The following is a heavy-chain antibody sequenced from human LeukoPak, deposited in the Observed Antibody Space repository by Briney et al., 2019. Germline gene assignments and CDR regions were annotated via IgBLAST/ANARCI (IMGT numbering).Heavy chain of an antibody. V-gene: IGHV1-69*05. CDR3: ARSRDGSYYFDY. CDR2: IIPISGAT. Sequence: GASVKVSCKASGGSFGNYAITWVRQAPGERPEWMGGIIPISGATNYAQKFQGRLTITTDASSTTVSIELSRMRSEDSAVYYCARSRDGSYYFDYWGQGTLVTVSS. CDR1: GGSFGNYA. J-gene: IGHJ4*02. D-gene: IGHD5-24*01.